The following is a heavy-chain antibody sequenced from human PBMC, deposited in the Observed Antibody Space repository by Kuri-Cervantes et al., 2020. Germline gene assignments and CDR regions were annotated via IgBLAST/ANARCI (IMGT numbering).Heavy chain of an antibody. D-gene: IGHD2-15*01. J-gene: IGHJ4*02. V-gene: IGHV3-33*08. CDR3: ARGRSSRDFDY. CDR1: GFTFSSYG. Sequence: GGSLRLSCAASGFTFSSYGMHWVRQAPGKGLEWVAVIWYDGSNKYYADSVKGRFTISRDNSKNTLYLQMNSPRAEDTAVYYCARGRSSRDFDYWGQGTLVTVSS. CDR2: IWYDGSNK.